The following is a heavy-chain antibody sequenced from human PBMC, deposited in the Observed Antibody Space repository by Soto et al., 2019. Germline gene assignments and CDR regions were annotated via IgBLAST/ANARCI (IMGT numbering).Heavy chain of an antibody. J-gene: IGHJ4*02. V-gene: IGHV2-5*01. CDR1: GFSLTTGEVA. CDR2: IYGSDDK. CDR3: VQRAFSCFDY. Sequence: GSGPTLVNPTQTLTLTCSFSGFSLTTGEVAVGWIRQPPGKALEWLALIYGSDDKRYSPSLKNRLTITKDTSKNQVVLTMTNMDPVDTATYYCVQRAFSCFDYWGQGVLVTVSS.